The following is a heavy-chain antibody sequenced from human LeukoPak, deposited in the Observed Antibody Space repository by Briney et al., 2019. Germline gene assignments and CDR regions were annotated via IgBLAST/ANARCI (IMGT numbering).Heavy chain of an antibody. J-gene: IGHJ4*02. Sequence: GGSLRLSCAASGFTFSSYGMHWVRQAPGKGLEWAAVIWYDGSNKYYADSVKGRFTISRDNSKNTLYLQMNSLRAEDTAVYYCARDHGSCFDYWGQGTLVTVSS. CDR3: ARDHGSCFDY. D-gene: IGHD2-15*01. CDR1: GFTFSSYG. V-gene: IGHV3-33*01. CDR2: IWYDGSNK.